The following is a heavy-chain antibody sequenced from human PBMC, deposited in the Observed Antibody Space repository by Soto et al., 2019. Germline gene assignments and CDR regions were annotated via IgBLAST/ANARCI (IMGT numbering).Heavy chain of an antibody. CDR2: IKSKTDGGTT. D-gene: IGHD4-17*01. CDR3: TTGFHIPEPRMTTVSIRDY. J-gene: IGHJ4*02. V-gene: IGHV3-15*01. Sequence: GGSLRLSCAASGFTFSNAWMSWVRPAPGKGLEWVGRIKSKTDGGTTDYAAPVKGRFTISRDDSKNTLYLQMNSLKTEDTAVYYCTTGFHIPEPRMTTVSIRDYWGQGTLVTVSS. CDR1: GFTFSNAW.